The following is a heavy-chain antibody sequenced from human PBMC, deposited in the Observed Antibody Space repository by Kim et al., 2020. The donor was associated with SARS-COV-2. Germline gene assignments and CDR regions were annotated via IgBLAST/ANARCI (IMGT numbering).Heavy chain of an antibody. Sequence: YVKSVKGRFTMSRDNAKNSLYLQMSGLRTEDTAIYYCAALDSVQVPGGSWGQVTLVTVSS. CDR3: AALDSVQVPGGS. D-gene: IGHD3-10*01. V-gene: IGHV3-7*01. J-gene: IGHJ4*02.